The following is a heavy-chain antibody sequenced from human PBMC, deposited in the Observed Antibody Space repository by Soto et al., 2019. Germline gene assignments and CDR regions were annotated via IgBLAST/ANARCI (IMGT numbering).Heavy chain of an antibody. CDR1: GGSISSSSYY. V-gene: IGHV4-39*01. Sequence: PSETLSLTCTVSGGSISSSSYYWGWIRQPPGKGLEWIGSIYYSGSTYYNPSLKSRVTISVDTSKNQFSLKLSSVTAADTAVYYCATGVAAEHFYDSSGYFSDDYWGQGTQVT. CDR3: ATGVAAEHFYDSSGYFSDDY. CDR2: IYYSGST. D-gene: IGHD3-22*01. J-gene: IGHJ4*02.